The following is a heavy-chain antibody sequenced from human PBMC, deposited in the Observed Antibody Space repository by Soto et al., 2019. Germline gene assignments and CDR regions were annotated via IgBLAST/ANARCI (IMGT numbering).Heavy chain of an antibody. D-gene: IGHD5-12*01. CDR1: GYTFPSYG. CDR3: ARVSGYYLPDY. CDR2: IIPYNGNT. J-gene: IGHJ4*02. Sequence: GASVKVSCKASGYTFPSYGITWVRQAPGQGLEWMGWIIPYNGNTKYSQKFQGRVTITRDTSASTAYMELSSLRSEDTAVYYCARVSGYYLPDYWGQGTLVTVSS. V-gene: IGHV1-18*01.